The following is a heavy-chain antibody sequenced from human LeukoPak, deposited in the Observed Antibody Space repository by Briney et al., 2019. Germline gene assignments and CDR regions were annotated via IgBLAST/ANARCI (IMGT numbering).Heavy chain of an antibody. CDR2: INPNSGGT. CDR3: ARGPDVDTAMVGEGYYYYGMDV. CDR1: GYTFTGYY. Sequence: ASVKVSCKVSGYTFTGYYMHWVRQAPGQGLEWMGWINPNSGGTNYAQKFQGWVTMTRDTSISTAYMELSRLRSDDTAVYYCARGPDVDTAMVGEGYYYYGMDVWGQGTTVTVSS. D-gene: IGHD5-18*01. J-gene: IGHJ6*02. V-gene: IGHV1-2*04.